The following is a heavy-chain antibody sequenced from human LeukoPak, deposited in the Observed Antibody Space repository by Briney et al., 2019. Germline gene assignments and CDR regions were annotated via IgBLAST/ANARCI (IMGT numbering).Heavy chain of an antibody. Sequence: GGSLRLSCAASGLTFDNYYMSWIRQAPGKGLEWVSYISHIGGYTAYADSVKGRFTISRDNTKNSLYLQMNSLRAEDTGVYYCASHGGHDFFDHWGQGSLVTVSS. CDR3: ASHGGHDFFDH. V-gene: IGHV3-11*06. J-gene: IGHJ4*02. D-gene: IGHD5-12*01. CDR2: ISHIGGYT. CDR1: GLTFDNYY.